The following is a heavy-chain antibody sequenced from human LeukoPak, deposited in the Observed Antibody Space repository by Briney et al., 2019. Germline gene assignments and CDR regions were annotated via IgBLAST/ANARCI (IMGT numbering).Heavy chain of an antibody. CDR2: ISGSGGST. CDR3: AKGGGYEAQYYYYYLDI. D-gene: IGHD5-12*01. J-gene: IGHJ6*03. CDR1: GFTFSSYG. Sequence: GGTLRLSCAASGFTFSSYGMSWVRQAPGKGLEWVSAISGSGGSTYYADSVKGRFTISRDNSKNTLYLQMKSLRAEDTAVYYCAKGGGYEAQYYYYYLDIWGKGTTVTISS. V-gene: IGHV3-23*01.